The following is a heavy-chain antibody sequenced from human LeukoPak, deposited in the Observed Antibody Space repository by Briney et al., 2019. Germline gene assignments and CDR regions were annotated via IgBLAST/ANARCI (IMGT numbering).Heavy chain of an antibody. CDR2: IKSKTDGGTT. V-gene: IGHV3-15*01. Sequence: PGRSLRLSCAASGFTFSNAWMSWVRQAPGKGLEWVGRIKSKTDGGTTDYAAPVKGRFTISRDDSKNTLYLQMNSLKTEDTAVYYCTATYCSSTSCSNFDYWGQGTLVTVSS. D-gene: IGHD2-2*01. CDR1: GFTFSNAW. J-gene: IGHJ4*02. CDR3: TATYCSSTSCSNFDY.